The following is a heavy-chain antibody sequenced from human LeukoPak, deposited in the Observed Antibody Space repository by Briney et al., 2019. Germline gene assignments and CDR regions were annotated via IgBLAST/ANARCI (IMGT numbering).Heavy chain of an antibody. CDR1: GYTFTGYY. J-gene: IGHJ3*02. Sequence: GASVKVSCKASGYTFTGYYMHWVRQAPGQGLEWMGWINPNSGGTNYAQKFQGRVTMTRDTSISTAYMELSRLRSDDTAVYYCARVEPPATVGAFDIWGQGTMVTVSS. CDR3: ARVEPPATVGAFDI. D-gene: IGHD1-26*01. V-gene: IGHV1-2*02. CDR2: INPNSGGT.